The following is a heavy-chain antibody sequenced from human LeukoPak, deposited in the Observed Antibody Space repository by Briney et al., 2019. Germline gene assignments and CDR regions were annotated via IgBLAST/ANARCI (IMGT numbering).Heavy chain of an antibody. V-gene: IGHV3-64*01. Sequence: GGSLRLSCAASGFIFSSHWMHWVRQAPGKGLEYVSAISSDGGSTYYANSVKGRFTISRDNSKNTLYLQMGSLRVEDMAVYYCARPLIAAPGTPYYYYGMDVWGQGTTVTVSS. CDR3: ARPLIAAPGTPYYYYGMDV. J-gene: IGHJ6*02. CDR2: ISSDGGST. D-gene: IGHD6-13*01. CDR1: GFIFSSHW.